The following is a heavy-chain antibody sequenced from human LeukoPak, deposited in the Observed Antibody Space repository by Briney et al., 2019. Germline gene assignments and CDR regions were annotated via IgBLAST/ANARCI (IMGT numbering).Heavy chain of an antibody. D-gene: IGHD2-8*01. CDR1: GFTFSNYG. CDR3: AREYRCTNGVCYNWFDP. J-gene: IGHJ5*02. V-gene: IGHV3-30*02. Sequence: QPGGSLRLSCAASGFTFSNYGMTWVRQAPDKGLEWVTFIQTDGNDKYYADSVKGRFTISRDNSKNTVFLQVNNVRAEDTAVYFCAREYRCTNGVCYNWFDPWGQGTLVTVSS. CDR2: IQTDGNDK.